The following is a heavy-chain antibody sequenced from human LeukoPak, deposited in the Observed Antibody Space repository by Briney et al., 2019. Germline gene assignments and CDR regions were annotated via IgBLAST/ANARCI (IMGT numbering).Heavy chain of an antibody. CDR2: ISSSGSTI. CDR3: ASKGWAVAGYFDY. CDR1: GFTFSDYY. D-gene: IGHD6-19*01. Sequence: GGSLRLSCAASGFTFSDYYMSWIRQAPGKGLEWVSYISSSGSTIYYADSVKGRFTISRDNSKNTLYLQMNSLRAEDTAVYYCASKGWAVAGYFDYWGQGTLVTVSS. V-gene: IGHV3-11*04. J-gene: IGHJ4*02.